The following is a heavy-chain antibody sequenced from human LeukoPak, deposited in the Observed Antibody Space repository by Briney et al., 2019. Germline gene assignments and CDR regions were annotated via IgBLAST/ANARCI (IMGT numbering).Heavy chain of an antibody. CDR3: AAAAVAVDY. CDR2: IYYSGST. CDR1: GGSISSSSYY. J-gene: IGHJ4*02. D-gene: IGHD6-19*01. Sequence: SETLSLTCTVSGGSISSSSYYWGWIRQPPGKGLEWIGGIYYSGSTYYNPSLKSRITISVDKSKNHFSLKLTSVTAADTAIYYCAAAAVAVDYWGQGTLVTVSS. V-gene: IGHV4-39*07.